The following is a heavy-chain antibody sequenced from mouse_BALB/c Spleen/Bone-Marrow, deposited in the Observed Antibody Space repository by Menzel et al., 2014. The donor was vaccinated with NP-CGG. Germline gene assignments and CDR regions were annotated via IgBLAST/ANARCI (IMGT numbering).Heavy chain of an antibody. CDR1: GYTFTDYA. V-gene: IGHV1-77*01. J-gene: IGHJ4*01. D-gene: IGHD2-1*01. Sequence: QVQLQQSGPELVKPGTSVKMSCKASGYTFTDYAIIWVKQRTGQGLEWIGEIYPGSGSTSYNEKFKDKATLTADKSSNTTYMQLSSLTSEDSAVYFCARGGNFAAMDYWGQGTSVTVSS. CDR3: ARGGNFAAMDY. CDR2: IYPGSGST.